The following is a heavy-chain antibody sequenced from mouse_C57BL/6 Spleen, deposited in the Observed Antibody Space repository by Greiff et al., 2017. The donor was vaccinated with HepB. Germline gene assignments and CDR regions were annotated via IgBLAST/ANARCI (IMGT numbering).Heavy chain of an antibody. CDR1: GYTFTSYW. CDR3: ARKGGKGFYYFDY. Sequence: VQLQQPGTELVKPGASVTLSCKASGYTFTSYWMHWVKQRPGQCLEWIGNINPSNGGTNYNEKFKSQATLTVDKSSSTSYMQLSSLTSEDSAVYYCARKGGKGFYYFDYWGKGTTLTVSS. J-gene: IGHJ2*01. V-gene: IGHV1-53*01. D-gene: IGHD1-1*02. CDR2: INPSNGGT.